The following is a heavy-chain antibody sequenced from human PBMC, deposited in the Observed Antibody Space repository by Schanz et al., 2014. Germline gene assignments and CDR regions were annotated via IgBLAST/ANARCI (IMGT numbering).Heavy chain of an antibody. CDR2: IKQDEGEK. J-gene: IGHJ4*02. D-gene: IGHD6-25*01. Sequence: EVQLVESGGGLVQPGGSLRLSCVASGFTFSNYWMTWVRQAPGKGLEWVANIKQDEGEKYYVDSVKGRFTISRDNAKNSLFLHMNSLRAEDTAVYYCAKVRYSSGCRGDYFDEWGQGTLVTVAS. CDR3: AKVRYSSGCRGDYFDE. CDR1: GFTFSNYW. V-gene: IGHV3-7*05.